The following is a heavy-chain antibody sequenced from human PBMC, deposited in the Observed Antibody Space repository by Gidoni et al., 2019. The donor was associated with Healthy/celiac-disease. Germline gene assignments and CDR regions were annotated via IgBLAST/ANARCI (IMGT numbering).Heavy chain of an antibody. CDR2: ISYDGSNK. CDR1: GFPFSSYA. J-gene: IGHJ4*02. V-gene: IGHV3-30*18. CDR3: AKEYSGWYGGGFDY. D-gene: IGHD6-19*01. Sequence: QVQLVESGGGVVQPGRSLRLSCAASGFPFSSYAMHWVRQGPGKGLEWVAVISYDGSNKNYADSVKGRFTISRDNSKNTLYLQMNSLRAEDTAVYYCAKEYSGWYGGGFDYWGQGTLVTVSS.